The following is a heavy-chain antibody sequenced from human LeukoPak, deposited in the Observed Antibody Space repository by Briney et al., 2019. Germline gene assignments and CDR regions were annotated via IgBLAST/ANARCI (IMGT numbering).Heavy chain of an antibody. Sequence: PSETLSLTCTVSGGSISGYYWGWIRHPPGNALECIGYISYSGSPTYNPSLKSRVTISVDTSKNQFSLKLSSVTSADTAVYYCARDKQPGDYWGQGTLVTVSS. CDR1: GGSISGYY. V-gene: IGHV4-59*01. CDR3: ARDKQPGDY. D-gene: IGHD6-13*01. CDR2: ISYSGSP. J-gene: IGHJ4*02.